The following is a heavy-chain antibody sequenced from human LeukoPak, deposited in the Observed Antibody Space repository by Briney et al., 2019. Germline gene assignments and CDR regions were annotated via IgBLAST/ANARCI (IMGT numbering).Heavy chain of an antibody. CDR2: INPNSGGT. D-gene: IGHD6-19*01. CDR1: GYTFTGYY. J-gene: IGHJ4*02. CDR3: ARGGYSSGWYYFDY. V-gene: IGHV1-2*06. Sequence: GASVKVSCKASGYTFTGYYMHWVRQAPGQGLEWMGRINPNSGGTNYAQKFQGRVTMTRDTSISTAYMELSSLRSEDTAVYYCARGGYSSGWYYFDYWGQGTLVTVSS.